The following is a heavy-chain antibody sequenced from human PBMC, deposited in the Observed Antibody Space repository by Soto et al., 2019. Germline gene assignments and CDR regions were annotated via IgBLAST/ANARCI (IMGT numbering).Heavy chain of an antibody. V-gene: IGHV1-69*02. CDR3: ARSVVVPAATIDYYYYYGMDV. Sequence: GASVKVSCKASGGTFSSYTISWVRQAPGQGLEWMGRIIPILGIANYAQKFQGRVTITADKSTSTAYMELSSLRSEDTAVYYCARSVVVPAATIDYYYYYGMDVWGQGTTVTVSS. D-gene: IGHD2-2*01. CDR2: IIPILGIA. J-gene: IGHJ6*02. CDR1: GGTFSSYT.